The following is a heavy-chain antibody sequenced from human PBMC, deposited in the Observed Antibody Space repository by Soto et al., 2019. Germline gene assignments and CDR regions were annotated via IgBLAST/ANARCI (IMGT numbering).Heavy chain of an antibody. V-gene: IGHV3-74*01. Sequence: EVQLVESEGGLVQRGGSLRLSCAASGFTFNDYWMHWVRQAPGQGLVWVSHIHSDGSTTTYADSVKGRFTISRDNAKNTLYLQMNSLRGEDTAVYYCVRGDKGGFDLWGQGTTVTVSS. CDR3: VRGDKGGFDL. J-gene: IGHJ3*01. CDR2: IHSDGSTT. D-gene: IGHD2-21*02. CDR1: GFTFNDYW.